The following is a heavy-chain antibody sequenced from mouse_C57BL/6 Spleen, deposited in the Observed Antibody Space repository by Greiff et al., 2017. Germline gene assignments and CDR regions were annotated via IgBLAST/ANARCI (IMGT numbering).Heavy chain of an antibody. CDR3: ARGATTVSFDY. V-gene: IGHV1-82*01. CDR2: IYPGDGDT. D-gene: IGHD1-1*01. Sequence: VQLQQSGPELVKPGASVKISCKASGYAFSSSWMNWVKQRPGKGLEWIGRIYPGDGDTNYNGKFKGKATLTADKSSSTAYMQLSSLTSEDSAVYFCARGATTVSFDYWGQGTTLTVSS. CDR1: GYAFSSSW. J-gene: IGHJ2*01.